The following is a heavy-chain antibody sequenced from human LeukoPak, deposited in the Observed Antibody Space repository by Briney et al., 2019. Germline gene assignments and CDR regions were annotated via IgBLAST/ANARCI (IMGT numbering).Heavy chain of an antibody. Sequence: GGSLRLSCAASGFTFSNYGMHWVRQAPGKGLEWVSAISGSGGSTYYADSVKGRFTISRDNSKNTLYLQMNSLRAEDTAVYYCAKDRLKQQLVSPFDYWGQGTLVTVSS. J-gene: IGHJ4*02. D-gene: IGHD6-13*01. V-gene: IGHV3-23*01. CDR3: AKDRLKQQLVSPFDY. CDR2: ISGSGGST. CDR1: GFTFSNYG.